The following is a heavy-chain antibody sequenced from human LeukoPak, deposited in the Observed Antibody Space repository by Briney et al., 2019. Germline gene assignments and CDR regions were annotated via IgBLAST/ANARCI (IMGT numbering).Heavy chain of an antibody. Sequence: SETLSLTCTVSGGSISSSSRYWSWIRQPAGKGLEWIGRIYTSGSTNYNPSLKSRVTISVDMSKNQFSLKLSSVTAADTAVYYCARHYYDSSGYASSFNYFDNWGQGTLVTVSS. CDR1: GGSISSSSRY. CDR2: IYTSGST. V-gene: IGHV4-61*02. CDR3: ARHYYDSSGYASSFNYFDN. D-gene: IGHD3-22*01. J-gene: IGHJ4*02.